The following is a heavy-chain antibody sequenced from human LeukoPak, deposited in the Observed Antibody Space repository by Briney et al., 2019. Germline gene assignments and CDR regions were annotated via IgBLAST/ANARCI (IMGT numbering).Heavy chain of an antibody. V-gene: IGHV1-18*01. CDR3: ARDDRGYNWFDP. CDR2: ISAYNGNT. CDR1: GYTFTSYG. Sequence: ASVKVSCKASGYTFTSYGISWVRQAPGQGLEWIGWISAYNGNTNYAQKLQGRVTMTTDTSTSTAYMELRSLRSDDAAVYYCARDDRGYNWFDPWGRGTLVTVSS. J-gene: IGHJ5*02. D-gene: IGHD5-12*01.